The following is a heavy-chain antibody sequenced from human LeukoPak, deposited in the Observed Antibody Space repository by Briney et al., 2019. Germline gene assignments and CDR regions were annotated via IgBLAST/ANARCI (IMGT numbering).Heavy chain of an antibody. CDR2: ITSSSSIM. Sequence: PGGSLRLSCAASGFTFSTYTMNWVRRAPGKGLEWVSYITSSSSIMYYADSVKGRFTISRDNAKNSLFLQMSSLRAEDTALYYCARGPYGDYVDAFDIWGQGTMVTVSS. D-gene: IGHD4-17*01. J-gene: IGHJ3*02. CDR1: GFTFSTYT. V-gene: IGHV3-48*01. CDR3: ARGPYGDYVDAFDI.